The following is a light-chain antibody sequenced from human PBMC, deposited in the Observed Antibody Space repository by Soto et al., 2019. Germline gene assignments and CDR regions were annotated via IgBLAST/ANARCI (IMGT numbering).Light chain of an antibody. CDR1: QTIGNW. V-gene: IGKV1-5*03. CDR2: KAS. J-gene: IGKJ1*01. Sequence: DIQMTQSPSTLSASVGDRVTITCRASQTIGNWLAWYQQKAGKAPKLLIYKASSLEGGVTSRFSGSGTGTEFTLIISSLQLDDFATYYCQQYNGTFGQGTKVEIK. CDR3: QQYNGT.